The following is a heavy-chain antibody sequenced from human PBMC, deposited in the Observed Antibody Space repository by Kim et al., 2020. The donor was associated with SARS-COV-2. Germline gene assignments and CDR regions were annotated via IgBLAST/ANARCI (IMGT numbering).Heavy chain of an antibody. Sequence: ADTVKGRFTIYRDNSKNTLYLQLNSLRVEDTAIYYCAKNWQFDYWGQGTLVTVSS. D-gene: IGHD1-1*01. V-gene: IGHV3-23*01. J-gene: IGHJ4*02. CDR3: AKNWQFDY.